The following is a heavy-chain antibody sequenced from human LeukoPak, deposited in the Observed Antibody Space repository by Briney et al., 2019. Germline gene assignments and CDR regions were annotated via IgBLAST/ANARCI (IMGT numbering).Heavy chain of an antibody. D-gene: IGHD6-25*01. V-gene: IGHV4-59*01. Sequence: SETLSLTCIVSGGSISSYYWSWIRQPPGKGLEWIGYIYYSGCTNYNPSLKSRVTISVVTSKNQFSLKLSSVTAADTAVYYCARARYSSAPFDYWGQGTLITVSS. CDR1: GGSISSYY. J-gene: IGHJ4*02. CDR3: ARARYSSAPFDY. CDR2: IYYSGCT.